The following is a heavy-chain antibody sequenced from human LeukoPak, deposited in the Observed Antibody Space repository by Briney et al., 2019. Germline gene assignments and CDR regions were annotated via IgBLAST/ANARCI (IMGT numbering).Heavy chain of an antibody. J-gene: IGHJ4*02. CDR3: AKVGGYYYESSGPYYFDY. V-gene: IGHV3-23*01. Sequence: GGSLRLSCAASGFTFSSYAMTWVRQAPGKGLEWVSGISGSGGSIYYADSVKGRFTISRDNSKNTLYLQMNSLRAEDTAVYYCAKVGGYYYESSGPYYFDYWGQGTLVTVSS. CDR2: ISGSGGSI. CDR1: GFTFSSYA. D-gene: IGHD3-22*01.